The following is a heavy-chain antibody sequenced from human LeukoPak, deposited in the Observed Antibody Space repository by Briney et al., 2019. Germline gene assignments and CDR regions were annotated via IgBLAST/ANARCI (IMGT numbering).Heavy chain of an antibody. Sequence: SVKVSCKASGGTFSSYAISWVRQAPGQGLEWMGGIIPIFGTANYAQKFQGRVTITADKSTSTAYMELSSLRSEDTAVYYCARDYYYDSSGLGPASGDAFDIWGQGTMVTVSS. CDR3: ARDYYYDSSGLGPASGDAFDI. J-gene: IGHJ3*02. V-gene: IGHV1-69*06. CDR2: IIPIFGTA. CDR1: GGTFSSYA. D-gene: IGHD3-22*01.